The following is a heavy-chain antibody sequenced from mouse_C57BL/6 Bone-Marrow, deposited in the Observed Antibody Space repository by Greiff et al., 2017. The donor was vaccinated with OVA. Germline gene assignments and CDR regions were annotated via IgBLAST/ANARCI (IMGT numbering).Heavy chain of an antibody. Sequence: VKVVESGPGLVAPSQSLSITCTVSGFSLTSYGVDWVRQSPGKGLEWLGVIWGVGSTNYNSALKSRLSISKDNSKSQVFLKMNSLQTDDTAMYYCASDHGYRGRFAYWGQGTLVTVSA. CDR1: GFSLTSYG. D-gene: IGHD1-2*01. J-gene: IGHJ3*01. CDR3: ASDHGYRGRFAY. CDR2: IWGVGST. V-gene: IGHV2-6*01.